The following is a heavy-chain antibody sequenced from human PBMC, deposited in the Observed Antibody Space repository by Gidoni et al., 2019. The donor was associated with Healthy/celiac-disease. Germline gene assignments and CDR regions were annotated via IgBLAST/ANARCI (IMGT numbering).Heavy chain of an antibody. CDR3: AREAHAPDAFDI. CDR2: IWYDGSNK. J-gene: IGHJ3*02. CDR1: GFTFSSYG. V-gene: IGHV3-33*01. Sequence: QVQLVESGGGVVQPGRSLRRSCAESGFTFSSYGMHWVRQAPGKGLEWVAVIWYDGSNKYYADSVKGRFTISRDNSKNTLYLQMNSLRAEDTAVYYCAREAHAPDAFDIWGQGTMVTVSS. D-gene: IGHD2-2*01.